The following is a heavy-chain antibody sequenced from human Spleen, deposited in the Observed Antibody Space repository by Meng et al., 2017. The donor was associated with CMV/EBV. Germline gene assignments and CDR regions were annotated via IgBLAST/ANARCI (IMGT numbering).Heavy chain of an antibody. CDR1: GFTFSSYG. Sequence: GESLKISCAASGFTFSSYGMHWVRQAPGKGLEWVAFIRYDESNKYYADSVKGRFTISRDNSKNTLYLQMNSLRAEDTAVHYCAKGGRVVPAAWRHEIWGQGTMVTVSS. V-gene: IGHV3-30*02. CDR3: AKGGRVVPAAWRHEI. CDR2: IRYDESNK. J-gene: IGHJ3*02. D-gene: IGHD2-2*01.